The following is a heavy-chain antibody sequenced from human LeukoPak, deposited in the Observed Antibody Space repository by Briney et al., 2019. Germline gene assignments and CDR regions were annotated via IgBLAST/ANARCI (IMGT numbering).Heavy chain of an antibody. CDR1: GFTFSSYA. J-gene: IGHJ4*02. Sequence: GGPLGLSCAASGFTFSSYAMSWVRQAPGKGLEWVSAISASGDSTYYADSVKGRFTISRDNSKNTLYLQMNSLRAEDTAVYYCAKRGTSGRVDYWGQGTLVTVSS. V-gene: IGHV3-23*01. CDR2: ISASGDST. D-gene: IGHD2-2*01. CDR3: AKRGTSGRVDY.